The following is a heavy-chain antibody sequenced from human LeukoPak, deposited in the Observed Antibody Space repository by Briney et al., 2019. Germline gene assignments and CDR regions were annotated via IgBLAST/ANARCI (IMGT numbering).Heavy chain of an antibody. V-gene: IGHV3-23*01. CDR3: ATGAYCGGDCWYYYGMDV. CDR1: GFTFSSYA. D-gene: IGHD2-21*02. CDR2: ISGSGGST. J-gene: IGHJ6*02. Sequence: GGSLRLSWAASGFTFSSYAMSWVRQAPGKGLEWVSAISGSGGSTYYADSVKGRFIISRDNSKNTLYLQMNSLRAEDTAVYYCATGAYCGGDCWYYYGMDVWGQGTTVTVSS.